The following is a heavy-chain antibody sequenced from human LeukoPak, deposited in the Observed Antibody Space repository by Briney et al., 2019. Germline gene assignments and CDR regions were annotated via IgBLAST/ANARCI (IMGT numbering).Heavy chain of an antibody. V-gene: IGHV4-4*07. D-gene: IGHD2-2*01. J-gene: IGHJ6*03. Sequence: SETLSLTCSVSGGSINNYCWNWIWQPAGKGLEWIGRIYTSGSINYNPSLKSRVTISVDTSKNQSTLKLSSMTAADTAVYYCARSLVVVPAATGYYYYMDVWGKGTTVTVSS. CDR2: IYTSGSI. CDR1: GGSINNYC. CDR3: ARSLVVVPAATGYYYYMDV.